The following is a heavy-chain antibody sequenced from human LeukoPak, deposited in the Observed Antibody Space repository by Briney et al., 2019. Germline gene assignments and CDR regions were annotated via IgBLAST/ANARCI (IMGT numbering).Heavy chain of an antibody. Sequence: SETLSLTCAVYGGSFSGYYWSWIRQPPGKGLEWIGEINHSGSTNYNPSLKSRVTISVDTSKNQFSLKLSSVTAADTAVYYCARLRPGITMVRGVITIPPGFDPWGQGTLVTVSS. CDR3: ARLRPGITMVRGVITIPPGFDP. CDR1: GGSFSGYY. J-gene: IGHJ5*02. V-gene: IGHV4-34*01. D-gene: IGHD3-10*01. CDR2: INHSGST.